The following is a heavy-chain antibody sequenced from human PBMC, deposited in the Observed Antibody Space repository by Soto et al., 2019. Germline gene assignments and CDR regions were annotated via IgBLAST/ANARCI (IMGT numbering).Heavy chain of an antibody. D-gene: IGHD5-12*01. Sequence: EVQVVESGGGLIQPGGSLRISCEVSGVSVTANYMSWVRQAPGKGLEWVSVIYSGGTTYYVDSVKGRFSISRDISKNTLYLQMNSLRAEDTAVYYCHGYGYWGQGTLVTVSS. CDR2: IYSGGTT. CDR3: HGYGY. V-gene: IGHV3-53*01. CDR1: GVSVTANY. J-gene: IGHJ4*02.